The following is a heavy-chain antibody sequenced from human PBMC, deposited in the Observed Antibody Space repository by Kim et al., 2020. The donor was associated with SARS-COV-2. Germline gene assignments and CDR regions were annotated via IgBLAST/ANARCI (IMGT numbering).Heavy chain of an antibody. Sequence: SVKVSCKASGGTFSSYAISWVRQAPGQGLEWMGGIIPIFGTANYAQKFQGRVTITADESTSTAYMELSSLRSEDTAVYYCASYCSSTSCSNYYYYYGMDVWGQGTTVTVSS. J-gene: IGHJ6*02. D-gene: IGHD2-2*01. CDR2: IIPIFGTA. CDR3: ASYCSSTSCSNYYYYYGMDV. V-gene: IGHV1-69*13. CDR1: GGTFSSYA.